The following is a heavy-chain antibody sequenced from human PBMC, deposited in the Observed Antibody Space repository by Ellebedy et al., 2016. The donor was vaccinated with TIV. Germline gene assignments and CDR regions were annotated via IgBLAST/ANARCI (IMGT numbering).Heavy chain of an antibody. CDR1: GFTLADYT. V-gene: IGHV3-49*04. CDR2: IRSKAYRGTT. Sequence: GGSLRLXXTASGFTLADYTLTWVRQAPGKGLECVGFIRSKAYRGTTDYAASVKDRFTISRDDSKSIAYLQMNSLKTEDTAMYYCARDPGIAVGGLPNYFDYWGQGTLVSVSS. J-gene: IGHJ4*02. D-gene: IGHD6-19*01. CDR3: ARDPGIAVGGLPNYFDY.